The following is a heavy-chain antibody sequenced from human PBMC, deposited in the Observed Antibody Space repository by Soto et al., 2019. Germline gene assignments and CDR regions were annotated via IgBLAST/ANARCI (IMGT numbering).Heavy chain of an antibody. CDR1: GLNFDDYA. CDR2: LSWSGGTI. J-gene: IGHJ4*02. D-gene: IGHD3-16*02. Sequence: EVQLVESGGGLVQPGRSLRLSCVVSGLNFDDYAMHWVRQLPGKGLEWVAGLSWSGGTIDYADSVKGRFTISRDNAKNSLYLEMNSLRPEDTAVYYCTKEVRHRFSYYFDNWGQGTLVTVSS. CDR3: TKEVRHRFSYYFDN. V-gene: IGHV3-9*01.